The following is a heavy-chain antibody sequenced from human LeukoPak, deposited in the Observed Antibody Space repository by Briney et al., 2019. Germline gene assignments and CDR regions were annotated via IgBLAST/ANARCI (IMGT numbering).Heavy chain of an antibody. Sequence: SETLSLTCTVSGGSISSSSYYWGWISQPPGKGLEWIGSIYYSGSTNYNPSLKSRVTISVDTSKNLFSLKVSSVTAADTAVYYCARRREGYFDLWGRGILVTVSS. V-gene: IGHV4-39*07. CDR2: IYYSGST. J-gene: IGHJ2*01. CDR3: ARRREGYFDL. CDR1: GGSISSSSYY.